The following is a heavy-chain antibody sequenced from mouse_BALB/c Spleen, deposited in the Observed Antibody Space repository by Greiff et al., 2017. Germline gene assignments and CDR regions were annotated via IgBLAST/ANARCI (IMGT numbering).Heavy chain of an antibody. Sequence: QVQLQQPGAELVKPGASVKLSCKASGYTFTSYWMHWVKQRPGQGLEWIGEINPSNGRTNYNEKFKSKATLTVDKSSSTAYMQLSSLTSEDSAVYYCARGGDGYYYFDYWGQGTTLTVSS. J-gene: IGHJ2*01. CDR2: INPSNGRT. D-gene: IGHD2-3*01. CDR1: GYTFTSYW. CDR3: ARGGDGYYYFDY. V-gene: IGHV1S81*02.